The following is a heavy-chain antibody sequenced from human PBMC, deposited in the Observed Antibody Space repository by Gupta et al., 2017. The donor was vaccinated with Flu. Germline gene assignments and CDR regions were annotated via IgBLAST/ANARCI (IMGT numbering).Heavy chain of an antibody. D-gene: IGHD1-26*01. Sequence: TYTIGWLRQAPGQGLEWMGGIIPIFGTANYAQKFQGRVTITADESTSTAYMDLSSLRSEDTAVYYCARDLGSGTYGWFDSWGQGTLVTVSS. CDR1: TYT. V-gene: IGHV1-69*01. J-gene: IGHJ5*01. CDR3: ARDLGSGTYGWFDS. CDR2: IIPIFGTA.